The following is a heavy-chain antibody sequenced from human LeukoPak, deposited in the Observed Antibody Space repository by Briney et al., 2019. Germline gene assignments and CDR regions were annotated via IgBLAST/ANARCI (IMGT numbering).Heavy chain of an antibody. CDR3: ARDRRGYYDFWSGYFQFDY. Sequence: GGSLRLSCAASGFTFSDYYMSWIRQAPGKGLEWASYISSSGSTIYYADSVKGRFTISRDNAKNSLYLQMNSLRAEDTAVYYCARDRRGYYDFWSGYFQFDYWGQGTLVTVSS. CDR2: ISSSGSTI. CDR1: GFTFSDYY. V-gene: IGHV3-11*04. J-gene: IGHJ4*02. D-gene: IGHD3-3*01.